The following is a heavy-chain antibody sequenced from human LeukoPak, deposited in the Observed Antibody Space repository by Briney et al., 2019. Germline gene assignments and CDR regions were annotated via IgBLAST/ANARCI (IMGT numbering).Heavy chain of an antibody. CDR1: GFTFSLYA. CDR3: ARDTFQPGLIDS. J-gene: IGHJ4*02. Sequence: QPGGSLRVSCAASGFTFSLYAMNWVRQAPGKGLEWVSYINDDSSDTHYADSVKGRFTISRDNARNTLHLQLSSLRAEDTAVYYCARDTFQPGLIDSWGQGTLVIVSS. CDR2: INDDSSDT. D-gene: IGHD2-2*01. V-gene: IGHV3-48*04.